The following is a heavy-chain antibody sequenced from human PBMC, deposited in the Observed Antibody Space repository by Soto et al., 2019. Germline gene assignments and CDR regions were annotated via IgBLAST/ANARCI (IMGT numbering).Heavy chain of an antibody. D-gene: IGHD2-8*01. J-gene: IGHJ4*02. CDR1: GFTFSGYG. Sequence: GGSLRLXCAASGFTFSGYGMHWVRQAPGKGLEWVAITRHDGSNTYYADSVRGRFTISRDNSKKTLYLQMDSLRAEDTAVYYCARARESGCTNGVCYRYYFDYWGQGTLVTVSS. CDR2: TRHDGSNT. V-gene: IGHV3-30*02. CDR3: ARARESGCTNGVCYRYYFDY.